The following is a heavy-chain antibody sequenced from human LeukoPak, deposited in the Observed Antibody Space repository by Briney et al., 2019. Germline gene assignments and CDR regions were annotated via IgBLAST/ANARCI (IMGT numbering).Heavy chain of an antibody. Sequence: SETLSLTCTVSGGSISSYYWSWIRQPAGKGLEWVGRIYTSGSTNHNPSLKSRVTMSVDTSKNQFSLKLSSVTAADTAVYYCARGYSNSGSYVGWFDPWGQGTLVTVSS. CDR1: GGSISSYY. J-gene: IGHJ5*02. CDR2: IYTSGST. CDR3: ARGYSNSGSYVGWFDP. D-gene: IGHD1-26*01. V-gene: IGHV4-4*07.